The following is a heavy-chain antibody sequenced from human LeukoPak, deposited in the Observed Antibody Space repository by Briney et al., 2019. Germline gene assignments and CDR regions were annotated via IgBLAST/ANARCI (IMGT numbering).Heavy chain of an antibody. CDR1: GFTFSSYG. J-gene: IGHJ4*02. V-gene: IGHV3-30*02. Sequence: GGSLRLSCAASGFTFSSYGMHWVRQAPGKGLEWVAFIRYDGSKYYADSVKGRFTISRDNAKNSLYLQMNSLRAEDTAVYYCARLDDYGDYGYFDYWGQGTLVTVSS. CDR3: ARLDDYGDYGYFDY. D-gene: IGHD4-17*01. CDR2: IRYDGSK.